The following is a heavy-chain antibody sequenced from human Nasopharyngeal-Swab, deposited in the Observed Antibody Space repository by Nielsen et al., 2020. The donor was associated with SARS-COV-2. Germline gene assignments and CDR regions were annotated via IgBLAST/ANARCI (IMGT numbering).Heavy chain of an antibody. CDR1: GYTFTSYA. D-gene: IGHD5-18*01. CDR2: INAGNGNT. V-gene: IGHV1-3*01. Sequence: ASVKVSCKASGYTFTSYAMHWVRQAPGQRLEWMGWINAGNGNTKYSQKFQGRVTITRDTSASTAYMELSSLRSEDTAVYYCARDGTAMVIGRWFDPWGQGTLVTVSS. J-gene: IGHJ5*02. CDR3: ARDGTAMVIGRWFDP.